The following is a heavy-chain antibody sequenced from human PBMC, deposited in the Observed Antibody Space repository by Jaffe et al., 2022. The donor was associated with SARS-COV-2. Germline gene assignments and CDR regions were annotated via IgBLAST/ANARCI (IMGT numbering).Heavy chain of an antibody. D-gene: IGHD3-16*01. CDR2: IYSDGST. V-gene: IGHV3-66*02. Sequence: EVQLVESGGDLVQPGGSLRLSCAASGFTISNDYMGWVRQAPGKGLEWVSLIYSDGSTHYADSVKGRFTISRDHSKNTLYLQMNSLRGGDTAVYYCARALYYFDYWGQGTLVTVSS. CDR3: ARALYYFDY. J-gene: IGHJ4*02. CDR1: GFTISNDY.